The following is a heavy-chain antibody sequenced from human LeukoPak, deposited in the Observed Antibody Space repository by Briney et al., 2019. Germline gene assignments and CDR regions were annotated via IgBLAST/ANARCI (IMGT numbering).Heavy chain of an antibody. Sequence: GGSLRLSCAASGFTFSSYGMHWVRQAPGKGLEWVAVISYDGSNKYYADSVKGRFTISRDNSKNTLYLQMNSLRAEDTAVYYCVYAAATPFDYWGQGTLVTVSS. CDR3: VYAAATPFDY. CDR2: ISYDGSNK. J-gene: IGHJ4*02. CDR1: GFTFSSYG. V-gene: IGHV3-30*03. D-gene: IGHD2-2*01.